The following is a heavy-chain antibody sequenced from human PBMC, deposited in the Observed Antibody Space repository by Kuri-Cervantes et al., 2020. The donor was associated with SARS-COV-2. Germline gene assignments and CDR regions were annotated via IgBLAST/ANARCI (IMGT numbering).Heavy chain of an antibody. J-gene: IGHJ4*02. CDR3: AKDQWELLGGGY. D-gene: IGHD1-26*01. CDR2: ISGSGGST. Sequence: ETLSLTCAASGFTFSSYAMSWVRQAPGKGLEWVSAISGSGGSTYYADSVKGRFTISRDNSKNTLYLQMNSLRAEDTAVYYCAKDQWELLGGGYWGQETLVTVSS. V-gene: IGHV3-23*01. CDR1: GFTFSSYA.